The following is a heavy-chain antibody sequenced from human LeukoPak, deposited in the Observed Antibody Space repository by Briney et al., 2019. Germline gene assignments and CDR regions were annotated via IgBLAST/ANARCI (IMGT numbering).Heavy chain of an antibody. CDR3: ARGGYGYNRWDYFDY. CDR1: GGSISSTSNY. CDR2: MYYSGNT. V-gene: IGHV4-39*07. D-gene: IGHD5-24*01. Sequence: SETLSLTCSVSGGSISSTSNYWGWIRQAPGKGLEWIGSMYYSGNTYYSPSLKSRVTISVDTSKSQFSLKLDSVTAADTAVYFCARGGYGYNRWDYFDYWGQGTLVTVSS. J-gene: IGHJ4*02.